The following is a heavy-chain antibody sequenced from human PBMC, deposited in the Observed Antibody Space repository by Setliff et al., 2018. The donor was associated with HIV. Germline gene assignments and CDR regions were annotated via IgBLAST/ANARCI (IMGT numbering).Heavy chain of an antibody. CDR3: ARGGGPYGDPSGEYYYMDV. Sequence: PEETLSLTCTVSGGPISSHYWSWIRQPPGKGLEWIGYIYYSGSTNHNPSLKSRVTISVDTSKNQLSLKLSSVTAADTAVYYCARGGGPYGDPSGEYYYMDVWGKGTTVTVSS. CDR1: GGPISSHY. CDR2: IYYSGST. J-gene: IGHJ6*03. V-gene: IGHV4-59*08. D-gene: IGHD4-17*01.